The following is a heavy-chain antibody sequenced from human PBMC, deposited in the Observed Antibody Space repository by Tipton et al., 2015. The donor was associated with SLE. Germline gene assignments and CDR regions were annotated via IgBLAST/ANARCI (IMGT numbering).Heavy chain of an antibody. J-gene: IGHJ5*02. D-gene: IGHD4-17*01. V-gene: IGHV3-53*01. Sequence: SLRLSCAASGFTVSSNYMSWVRQAPGKGLEWVSVIYSGGSTYYADSVKGRFTISRDNSKNTLYLQMNSLRAEDTAVYYCAMLSSVTTFVFDPWGQGTLVTVSS. CDR2: IYSGGST. CDR1: GFTVSSNY. CDR3: AMLSSVTTFVFDP.